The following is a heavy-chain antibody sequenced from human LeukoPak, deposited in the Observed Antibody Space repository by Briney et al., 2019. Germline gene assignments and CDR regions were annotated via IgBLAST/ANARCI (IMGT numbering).Heavy chain of an antibody. CDR3: ARDLYSTVTNYFDY. CDR2: IKQDGSEK. CDR1: GFTFSSYW. Sequence: GGSLRLSCAASGFTFSSYWMSWVRQAPGKGLEWVANIKQDGSEKYYVDSVKGRFTISRDNAKNSLYLQMNSLRAEDTAVYYCARDLYSTVTNYFDYWGQGTLVTVSS. J-gene: IGHJ4*02. V-gene: IGHV3-7*01. D-gene: IGHD4-17*01.